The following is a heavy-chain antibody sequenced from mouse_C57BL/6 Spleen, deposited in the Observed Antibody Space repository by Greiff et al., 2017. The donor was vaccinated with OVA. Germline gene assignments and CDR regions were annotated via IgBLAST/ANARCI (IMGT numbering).Heavy chain of an antibody. Sequence: VQLKESGAELVKPGASVKLSCTASGFNIKDYYMHWVKQRPEQGLEWIGRIDPEDGETKYAPKFQGKATITADTSSNTAYLQLSSLTSEDTAVYYCALYYDYDVCFAYWGQGTLVTVSA. V-gene: IGHV14-2*01. CDR1: GFNIKDYY. CDR3: ALYYDYDVCFAY. CDR2: IDPEDGET. J-gene: IGHJ3*01. D-gene: IGHD2-4*01.